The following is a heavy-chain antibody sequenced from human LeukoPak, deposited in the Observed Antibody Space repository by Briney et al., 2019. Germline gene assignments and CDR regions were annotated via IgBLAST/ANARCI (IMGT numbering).Heavy chain of an antibody. CDR2: IWNDGSIK. CDR3: ARGIGGFYYGMDV. Sequence: GGSLRLSCAASGFTFSSYAMHWVRQAPGKGLEWVAVIWNDGSIKYYADSVKGRFTISRDNSKYTLYLQMNSLRAEDTAVYSCARGIGGFYYGMDVWGQGTTVTVSS. V-gene: IGHV3-33*08. D-gene: IGHD3-16*01. CDR1: GFTFSSYA. J-gene: IGHJ6*02.